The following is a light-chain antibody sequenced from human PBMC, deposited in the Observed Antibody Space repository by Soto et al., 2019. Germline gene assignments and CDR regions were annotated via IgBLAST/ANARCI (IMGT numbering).Light chain of an antibody. Sequence: EIVLTQSPGTLSLSPGERATLSCRASQSVSSSYLGWYQQKPGQAPRLLIYGASSRATGIPDRFSGSGSGTDFTLTISRLEPEDFEVYYCQRYGGSPLYTFGQGTKLEIK. CDR2: GAS. V-gene: IGKV3-20*01. CDR1: QSVSSSY. J-gene: IGKJ2*01. CDR3: QRYGGSPLYT.